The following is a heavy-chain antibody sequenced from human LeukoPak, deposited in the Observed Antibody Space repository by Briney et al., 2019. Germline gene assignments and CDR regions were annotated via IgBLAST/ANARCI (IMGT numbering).Heavy chain of an antibody. D-gene: IGHD4-11*01. CDR3: AKDIAVTTSAYFEY. CDR1: GFTFSTYS. Sequence: GGSLRLSCAASGFTFSTYSMNWVRQAPGKGLEWVSSISGSRNYIYYADSVKGRFTISRDNSKNTLYLQMNSLRAEDTAVYYCAKDIAVTTSAYFEYWGQGTLVTVSS. J-gene: IGHJ4*02. CDR2: ISGSRNYI. V-gene: IGHV3-21*04.